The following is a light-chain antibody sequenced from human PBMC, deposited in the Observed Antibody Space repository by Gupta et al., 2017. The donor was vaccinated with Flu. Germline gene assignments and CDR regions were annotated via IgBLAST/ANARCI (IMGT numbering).Light chain of an antibody. CDR3: QVWHVSSVHLRV. J-gene: IGLJ3*02. V-gene: IGLV3-21*02. CDR2: DDS. CDR1: SSGRKS. Sequence: SYVLTQPPSVSVAPGQTAKITCGGDSSGRKSAHWYQQKPGQAPVVVVYDDSDRPSGIPERFSGSNSDNTATLTITKVEAGDEADYFCQVWHVSSVHLRVFGGGTKLTVL.